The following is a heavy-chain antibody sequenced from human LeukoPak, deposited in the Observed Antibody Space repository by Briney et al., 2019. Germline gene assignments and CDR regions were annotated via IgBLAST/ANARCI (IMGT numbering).Heavy chain of an antibody. CDR2: ISRNSSNI. V-gene: IGHV3-9*01. J-gene: IGHJ4*02. CDR3: AKHQLRYFDWLTWDPYFDY. Sequence: GGSLRLSCAASGFTFSGYSMHWVRQAPGKGLEWVSGISRNSSNIDYADSVKGRFTISRDNAKNSLYLQMNSLRAEDTALYYCAKHQLRYFDWLTWDPYFDYWGQGTLVTVSS. CDR1: GFTFSGYS. D-gene: IGHD3-9*01.